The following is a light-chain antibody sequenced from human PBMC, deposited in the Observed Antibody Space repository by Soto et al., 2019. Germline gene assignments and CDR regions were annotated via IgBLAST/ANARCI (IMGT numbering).Light chain of an antibody. J-gene: IGLJ1*01. Sequence: QSVLTQPASVSGSPGQSITISCTGTSSDVGGYNYVSWHQQHPGKAPKLMIYDVNNRPSGVSNRFSGSKSGNTASLTISGLQAEDETDYYCTSYAISSTYVFGTGTKVTDL. CDR1: SSDVGGYNY. CDR3: TSYAISSTYV. CDR2: DVN. V-gene: IGLV2-14*01.